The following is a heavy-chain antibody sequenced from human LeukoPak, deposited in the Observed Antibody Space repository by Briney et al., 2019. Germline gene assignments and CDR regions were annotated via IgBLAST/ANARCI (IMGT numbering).Heavy chain of an antibody. CDR3: SRPLKSRSAY. CDR1: AFTFSSYA. V-gene: IGHV3-30*09. Sequence: PGGSLRLSCAASAFTFSSYAMHWVRQAPGKGLEWAAVISYDGSNKYYADSVKGRFAISRDNSKNTLNLQMNSLRAEDTAVYYCSRPLKSRSAYWGHGSLVTAST. D-gene: IGHD3-9*01. CDR2: ISYDGSNK. J-gene: IGHJ4*01.